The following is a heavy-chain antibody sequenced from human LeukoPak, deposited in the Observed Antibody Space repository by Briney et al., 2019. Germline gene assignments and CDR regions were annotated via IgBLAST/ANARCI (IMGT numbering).Heavy chain of an antibody. V-gene: IGHV4-61*02. CDR1: GGSISSGSYY. J-gene: IGHJ5*02. D-gene: IGHD6-13*01. CDR3: ARGALPGYSSSWWEYNWFDP. Sequence: SQTLSLTCTVSGGSISSGSYYWSWIRQPAGKGLEWIGRIYTSGSINYNPSLKSRVTISVDTSKNQFSLKLSSVTAADTAVYYCARGALPGYSSSWWEYNWFDPWGQGTLVTVSS. CDR2: IYTSGSI.